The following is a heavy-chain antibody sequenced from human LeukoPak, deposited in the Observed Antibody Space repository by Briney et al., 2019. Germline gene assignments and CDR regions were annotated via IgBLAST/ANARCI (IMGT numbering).Heavy chain of an antibody. V-gene: IGHV3-7*01. CDR1: GFTFSSYW. CDR3: ARDPPSLGRVGAFDI. D-gene: IGHD2-15*01. Sequence: GGSLRLSCAASGFTFSSYWMSWVRQAPGKGLEWVANIKQDGSEKYYVDSVKGRFTISRDNAKNSLYLQMNSLRAEDTAVYYCARDPPSLGRVGAFDIWGQGTMVTVSS. CDR2: IKQDGSEK. J-gene: IGHJ3*02.